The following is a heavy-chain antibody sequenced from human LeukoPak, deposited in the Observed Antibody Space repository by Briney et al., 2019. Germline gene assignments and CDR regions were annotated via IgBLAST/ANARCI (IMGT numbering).Heavy chain of an antibody. CDR1: GGSISSYY. Sequence: PSETLSLTCTVSGGSISSYYWSWIRQPPGKGLEWIGYIYYSGSTNYNPPLKSRVTISVDTSKNQFSLKLSSVTAADTAVYYCARWGTWIQLWSTDYWGQGTLVTVSS. CDR2: IYYSGST. D-gene: IGHD5-18*01. J-gene: IGHJ4*02. CDR3: ARWGTWIQLWSTDY. V-gene: IGHV4-59*12.